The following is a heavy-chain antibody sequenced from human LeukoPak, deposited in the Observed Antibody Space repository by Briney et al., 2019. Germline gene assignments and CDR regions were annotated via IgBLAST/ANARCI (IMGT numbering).Heavy chain of an antibody. CDR3: ARGFAVAYYYYSMDV. V-gene: IGHV3-48*03. J-gene: IGHJ6*03. Sequence: PGGSLRLSYAASGFTFSSYEMNWVRQAPGKGLEWVSYISSSGSTIYYADSVKGRFTISRDNAKNSLYLQMNSLRADDTAVYYCARGFAVAYYYYSMDVWGKGTTVTISS. D-gene: IGHD3-3*01. CDR1: GFTFSSYE. CDR2: ISSSGSTI.